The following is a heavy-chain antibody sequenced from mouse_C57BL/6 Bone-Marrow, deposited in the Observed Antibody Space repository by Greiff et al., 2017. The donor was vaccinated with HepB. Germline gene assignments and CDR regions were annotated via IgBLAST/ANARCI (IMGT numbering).Heavy chain of an antibody. V-gene: IGHV1-15*01. CDR2: IDPETGGT. Sequence: VQLQQSGAELVRPGASVTLSCKASGYTFTDYEMHWVKQTPVHGLEWIGAIDPETGGTAYNQKFKGKAILTADKSSSTAYIELRSLTSEDSAVYYGTRSEDGYYFYYAMDYWGQGTAVTVSS. CDR1: GYTFTDYE. CDR3: TRSEDGYYFYYAMDY. D-gene: IGHD2-3*01. J-gene: IGHJ4*01.